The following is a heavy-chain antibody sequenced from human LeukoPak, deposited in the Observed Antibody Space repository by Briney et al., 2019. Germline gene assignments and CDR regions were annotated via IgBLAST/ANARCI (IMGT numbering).Heavy chain of an antibody. CDR1: GFSFSSYA. J-gene: IGHJ4*02. CDR3: AKAPVTSCRGAFCYPFDY. V-gene: IGHV3-23*01. D-gene: IGHD2-15*01. Sequence: PGGSLRLSCATSGFSFSSYAMSWVRQAPGKGLEWVSAMSSSDDGRYYAASVRGRFTISRDTSRSTLYLQMNSLSAEDAAVYYCAKAPVTSCRGAFCYPFDYWGQGTLVTVSS. CDR2: MSSSDDGR.